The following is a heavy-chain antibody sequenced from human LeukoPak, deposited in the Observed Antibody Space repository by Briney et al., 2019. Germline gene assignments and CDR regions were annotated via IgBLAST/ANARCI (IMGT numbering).Heavy chain of an antibody. J-gene: IGHJ6*04. Sequence: PGGSLRLSCAASGFTFSSYAMHWVRQAPGKGREGVAVISYDGSNKYYADSVKGRFTISRDNSKNTLYLQMNSLRAEDTAVYYCAGVLTGYTNYYYYYGMDVWGKGTTVTVSS. D-gene: IGHD3-9*01. CDR2: ISYDGSNK. CDR3: AGVLTGYTNYYYYYGMDV. CDR1: GFTFSSYA. V-gene: IGHV3-30*04.